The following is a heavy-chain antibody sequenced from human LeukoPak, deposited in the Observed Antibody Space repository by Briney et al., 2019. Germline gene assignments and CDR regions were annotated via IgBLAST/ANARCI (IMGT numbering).Heavy chain of an antibody. CDR1: GFTFSRYS. V-gene: IGHV3-21*01. CDR3: ARDNFDSSDYPQTYYYYYMDA. D-gene: IGHD3-22*01. Sequence: GGSLRLSCAASGFTFSRYSMNWVRQAPGKGLEWVASISSTSTFIYSADSVKGRFTISRDTAKNSLFLQMNSLRAEDTAIYYCARDNFDSSDYPQTYYYYYMDAWGKGTTVTVSS. J-gene: IGHJ6*03. CDR2: ISSTSTFI.